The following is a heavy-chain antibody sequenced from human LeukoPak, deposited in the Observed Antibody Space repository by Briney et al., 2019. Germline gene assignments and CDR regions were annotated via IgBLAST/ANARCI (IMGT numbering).Heavy chain of an antibody. CDR2: INHSGST. Sequence: SETLSLTCAVYGGSFSGYYWSWIRQPPGKGLEWIGEINHSGSTNYNPSLKSRVTISVDTSKNQFPLKLSSVTAADTAVYYCARSRSYYDFWSGQDYTFDPWGQGTLVTVSS. V-gene: IGHV4-34*01. CDR3: ARSRSYYDFWSGQDYTFDP. D-gene: IGHD3-3*01. CDR1: GGSFSGYY. J-gene: IGHJ5*02.